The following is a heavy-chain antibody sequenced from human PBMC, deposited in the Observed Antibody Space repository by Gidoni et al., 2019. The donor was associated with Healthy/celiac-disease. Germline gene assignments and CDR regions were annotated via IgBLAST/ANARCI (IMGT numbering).Heavy chain of an antibody. CDR1: GGTFSSYA. CDR2: IIPILGIA. Sequence: QVQLVQSGAEVKKPGSSVKVSCKASGGTFSSYAISWVRQAPGQGLEWMGRIIPILGIANYAQKFQGRVTITADKSTSTAYMELSSLRSEDTAVYYCARPRPYSYGKESSFDYWGQGTLVTVSS. V-gene: IGHV1-69*04. CDR3: ARPRPYSYGKESSFDY. J-gene: IGHJ4*02. D-gene: IGHD5-18*01.